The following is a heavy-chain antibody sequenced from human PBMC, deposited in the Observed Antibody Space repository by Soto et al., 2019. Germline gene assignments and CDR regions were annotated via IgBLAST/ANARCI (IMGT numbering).Heavy chain of an antibody. V-gene: IGHV1-18*01. CDR3: ARDPLNLYYFDY. CDR1: GYTFTSYG. Sequence: SVKVSCKASGYTFTSYGISWVRQAPGQGLEWMGWISAYNGNTNYAQKLQGRVTMTTDTSTSTVYMELSSLRSEDTAVYYCARDPLNLYYFDYWGQGTLVTVSS. CDR2: ISAYNGNT. J-gene: IGHJ4*02.